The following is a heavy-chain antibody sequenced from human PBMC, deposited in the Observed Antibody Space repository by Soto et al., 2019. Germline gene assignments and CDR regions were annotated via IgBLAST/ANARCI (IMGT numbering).Heavy chain of an antibody. V-gene: IGHV4-59*01. CDR1: GGSISSYY. J-gene: IGHJ4*02. D-gene: IGHD5-12*01. CDR2: IYYSGST. Sequence: PSETLSLTCTVSGGSISSYYWSWIRQPPGKGLEWIGYIYYSGSTNYNPSLKSRVTISVDTSKNQFSLKLSSVTAADTAVYYCAIGEGMATITRSPYYFDYWGRGT. CDR3: AIGEGMATITRSPYYFDY.